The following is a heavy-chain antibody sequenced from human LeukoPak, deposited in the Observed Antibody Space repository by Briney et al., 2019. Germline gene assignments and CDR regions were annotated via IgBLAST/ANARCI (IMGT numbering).Heavy chain of an antibody. CDR1: AFTFSSYS. V-gene: IGHV3-48*01. CDR2: ISSSSSTI. D-gene: IGHD2-2*02. Sequence: GGSLRLSCAASAFTFSSYSMNWVRQAPGKGLEWVSYISSSSSTIYYADSVKGRFTISRDNSKNTLYLQMNSLRAEDTAVYYCANEGYCSSTSCYKGDAFDIWGQGTMVTVSS. J-gene: IGHJ3*02. CDR3: ANEGYCSSTSCYKGDAFDI.